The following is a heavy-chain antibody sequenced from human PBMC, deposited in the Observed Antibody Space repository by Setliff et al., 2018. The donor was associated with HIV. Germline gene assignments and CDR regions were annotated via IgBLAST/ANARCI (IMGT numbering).Heavy chain of an antibody. CDR2: IWTSGST. CDR3: ARGWFGGYYFDY. D-gene: IGHD3-10*01. Sequence: SETLSLTCTVAGGSLSNYYWSWIRQPAGKGLEWIGRIWTSGSTNHNPSLKSRVTISVDTSKNQFSLKLSFVTAADTAVYYCARGWFGGYYFDYWGQGTLVTVSS. V-gene: IGHV4-4*07. J-gene: IGHJ4*02. CDR1: GGSLSNYY.